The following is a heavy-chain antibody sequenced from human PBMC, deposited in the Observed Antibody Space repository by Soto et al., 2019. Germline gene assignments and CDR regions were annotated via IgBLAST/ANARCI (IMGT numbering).Heavy chain of an antibody. CDR2: IYYSGST. D-gene: IGHD3-3*01. CDR3: ASLRGRYYVFWSWLHKHNWFAP. CDR1: GGSISSYY. V-gene: IGHV4-59*08. J-gene: IGHJ5*02. Sequence: SETLSLTCTVSGGSISSYYWSWIRQPPGKGLEWIGYIYYSGSTNYNPSLKSRVTISVDTSKNQFSLKLSSVTAADTAVYYCASLRGRYYVFWSWLHKHNWFAPWGQGTLVTVSP.